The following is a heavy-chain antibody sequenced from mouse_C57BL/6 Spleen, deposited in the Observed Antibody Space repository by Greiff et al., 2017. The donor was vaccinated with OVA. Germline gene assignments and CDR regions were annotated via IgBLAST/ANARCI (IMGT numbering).Heavy chain of an antibody. V-gene: IGHV1-82*01. CDR1: GYAFSSSW. CDR3: ARCGGSPYWYFDV. J-gene: IGHJ1*03. CDR2: IYPGDGDT. Sequence: QVQLKQSGPELVKPGASVKISCKASGYAFSSSWMNWVKQRPGKGLEWIGRIYPGDGDTNYNGKFKGKATLTADESSSTAYMQLSSLTSEDSAVYFCARCGGSPYWYFDVWGTGTTVTVSS.